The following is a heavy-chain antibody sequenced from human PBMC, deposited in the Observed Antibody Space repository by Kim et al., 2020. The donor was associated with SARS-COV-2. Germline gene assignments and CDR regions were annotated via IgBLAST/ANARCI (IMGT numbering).Heavy chain of an antibody. CDR3: ARRTEAGGYFDF. CDR2: IYHRGST. D-gene: IGHD2-15*01. CDR1: GGHINTSHYY. Sequence: SETLSLTCSVSGGHINTSHYYWAWIRQPPGKGLEWIGTIYHRGSTYYNPSLKSRVTISVDTYRNQFSLNLASVTAADAAVYYCARRTEAGGYFDFWGQGSPVTVAS. V-gene: IGHV4-39*01. J-gene: IGHJ4*02.